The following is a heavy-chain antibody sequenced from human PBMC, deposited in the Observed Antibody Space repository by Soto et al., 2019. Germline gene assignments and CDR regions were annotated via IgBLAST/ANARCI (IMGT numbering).Heavy chain of an antibody. CDR3: AKPLWQQLGFDY. CDR2: ISGSGGST. D-gene: IGHD6-13*01. Sequence: HPGGSLRLSCAASGFTFSSYAMSWVRQAPGKGLEWVSAISGSGGSTYYADSVKGRFTISRDNSKNTLYLQMNSLRAEDTAVYYCAKPLWQQLGFDYWGQGTLVTVSS. J-gene: IGHJ4*02. CDR1: GFTFSSYA. V-gene: IGHV3-23*01.